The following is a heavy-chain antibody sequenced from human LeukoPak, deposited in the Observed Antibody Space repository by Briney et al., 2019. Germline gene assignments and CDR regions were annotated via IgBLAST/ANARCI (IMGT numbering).Heavy chain of an antibody. V-gene: IGHV3-74*01. CDR2: INTDGSST. CDR3: ARPLPVGIFGGYYYYMDV. J-gene: IGHJ6*03. Sequence: PGGSLRLSCAVSGFTFKLYWMHWVRQAPGKGLVWVSRINTDGSSTSYADSVKGRFTISRDNAENTLYLQMNSLRAEDTAVYYCARPLPVGIFGGYYYYMDVWGKGTTVTVSS. D-gene: IGHD3-3*01. CDR1: GFTFKLYW.